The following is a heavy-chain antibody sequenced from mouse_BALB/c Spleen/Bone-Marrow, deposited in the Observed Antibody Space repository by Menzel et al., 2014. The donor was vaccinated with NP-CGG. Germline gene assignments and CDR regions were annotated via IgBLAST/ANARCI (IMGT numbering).Heavy chain of an antibody. Sequence: EVQLVESGGGLVQPKVSLKLSCAASGFTFNTYAMNWVRQAPGKGLEWVARIRSKSNNYATYYADSVKDRFTISRDDSQSMLYLQMNNLKTEDTAMYYCVSHGSWFAYWGQGTLVTVSA. CDR3: VSHGSWFAY. J-gene: IGHJ3*01. CDR1: GFTFNTYA. CDR2: IRSKSNNYAT. V-gene: IGHV10-1*02.